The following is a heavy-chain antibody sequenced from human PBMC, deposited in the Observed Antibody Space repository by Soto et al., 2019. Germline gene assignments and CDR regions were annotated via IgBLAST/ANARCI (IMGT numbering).Heavy chain of an antibody. D-gene: IGHD4-17*01. J-gene: IGHJ4*02. CDR2: IYYSGST. CDR3: ARHTTVTTTHFDY. Sequence: PSETLSLTCTVSGGSISSYYWSWIRQPPGKGLEWIGYIYYSGSTNYSPSLMSRATISVDTSKNQFSLQLRSVTAADTAVYYCARHTTVTTTHFDYWGQVTPFTVSS. V-gene: IGHV4-59*08. CDR1: GGSISSYY.